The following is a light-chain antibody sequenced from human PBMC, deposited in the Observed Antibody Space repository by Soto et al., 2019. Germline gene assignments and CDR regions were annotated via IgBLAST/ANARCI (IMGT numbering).Light chain of an antibody. CDR3: QQYYGLPPLT. V-gene: IGKV1-33*01. Sequence: DIQMTQSPSSLSASVGDRVTITCRASQNINIYLNWYQQKPGKAPNLLIYHASKLAKGVTSRFSGSGSGTDFSFIITSLQREDLATYYCQQYYGLPPLTFGQGTRLEIK. CDR1: QNINIY. J-gene: IGKJ5*01. CDR2: HAS.